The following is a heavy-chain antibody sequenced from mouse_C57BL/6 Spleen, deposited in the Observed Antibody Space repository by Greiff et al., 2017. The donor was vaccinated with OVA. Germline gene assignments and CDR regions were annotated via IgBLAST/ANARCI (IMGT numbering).Heavy chain of an antibody. J-gene: IGHJ4*01. Sequence: EVQLVESGGGLVQPGGSLSLSCAASGFTFTDYYMSWVRQPPGKALEWLGFISNKANGYTSEYSASVKGRFTISRDNSQSILYQQMSALRAEDSATYYCARIYYYGSNAMDYWGQGTSVTVSS. CDR2: ISNKANGYTS. CDR1: GFTFTDYY. D-gene: IGHD1-1*01. CDR3: ARIYYYGSNAMDY. V-gene: IGHV7-3*01.